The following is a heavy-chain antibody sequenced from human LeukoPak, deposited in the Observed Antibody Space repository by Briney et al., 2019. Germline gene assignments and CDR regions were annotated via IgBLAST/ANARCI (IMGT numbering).Heavy chain of an antibody. D-gene: IGHD3-10*01. CDR2: ISSSSSYI. V-gene: IGHV3-21*01. J-gene: IGHJ5*02. Sequence: GGSLRLSCAASGFTFSSYSMNWVRQAPGKGLECVSSISSSSSYIYYADSVNGRFTISRDNPKNSLYLQMNSLRAEDTAVYYCARESILWTLANWFDPWGQGTLVTVSS. CDR3: ARESILWTLANWFDP. CDR1: GFTFSSYS.